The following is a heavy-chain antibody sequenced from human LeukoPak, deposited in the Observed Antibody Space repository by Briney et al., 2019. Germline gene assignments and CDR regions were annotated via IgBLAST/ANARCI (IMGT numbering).Heavy chain of an antibody. CDR1: GFTFSSYG. CDR2: ISYDGSNK. V-gene: IGHV3-30*03. CDR3: ATDRLRYFHWPIDY. D-gene: IGHD3-9*01. J-gene: IGHJ4*02. Sequence: PGRSLRLSCVASGFTFSSYGMHWVRQAPGKGLEWVAIISYDGSNKYYADSVKGRFTISRDSSKNTVFLQMNSLRGEDTAVYYCATDRLRYFHWPIDYWGQGTLVTVSS.